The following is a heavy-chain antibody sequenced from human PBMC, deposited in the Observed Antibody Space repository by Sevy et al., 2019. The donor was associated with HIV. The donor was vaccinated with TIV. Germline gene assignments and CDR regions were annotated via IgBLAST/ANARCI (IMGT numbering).Heavy chain of an antibody. CDR2: MSPNSGAT. CDR1: GYTFTSYD. D-gene: IGHD3-3*01. Sequence: ASVKVSCEASGYTFTSYDINWVRQATGQGLEWMGWMSPNSGATGFAQKFQGRVTLTRNTSISTAYMEVSSLRSEDTAGYYCASRGNCDFWSYEYYYYGMDVWGQGTTVTVSS. J-gene: IGHJ6*02. CDR3: ASRGNCDFWSYEYYYYGMDV. V-gene: IGHV1-8*01.